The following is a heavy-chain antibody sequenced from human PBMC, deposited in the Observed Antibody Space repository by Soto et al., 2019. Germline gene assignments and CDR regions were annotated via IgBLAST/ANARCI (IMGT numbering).Heavy chain of an antibody. V-gene: IGHV1-69*01. CDR2: IIPIFGTA. Sequence: QVQLVQSGAEVKKPGSSVKVSCKASGGTFSSYAISWVRQAPGQGLEWMGGIIPIFGTANYAQKFQGRVTITADESTSTAYMELSSLRSEDTAVYYCARDRPRGYCSSTSCYPRFDYWGQGTLVTVSS. D-gene: IGHD2-2*01. CDR3: ARDRPRGYCSSTSCYPRFDY. J-gene: IGHJ4*02. CDR1: GGTFSSYA.